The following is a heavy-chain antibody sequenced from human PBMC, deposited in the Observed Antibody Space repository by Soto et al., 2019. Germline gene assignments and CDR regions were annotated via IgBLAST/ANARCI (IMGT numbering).Heavy chain of an antibody. Sequence: EVQLVESGGGLVQPGGSLRLSCAASGLTVSSNYMSWVRQAPGKGLEWVSVMYSGGSTYYADSVKGRFIISRDNYKNTRYLQMDSLRVEDTSVYYCARDSSLHQRLFYGMDVWGKGTTVTVSS. CDR3: ARDSSLHQRLFYGMDV. D-gene: IGHD2-2*01. J-gene: IGHJ6*04. CDR2: MYSGGST. V-gene: IGHV3-66*01. CDR1: GLTVSSNY.